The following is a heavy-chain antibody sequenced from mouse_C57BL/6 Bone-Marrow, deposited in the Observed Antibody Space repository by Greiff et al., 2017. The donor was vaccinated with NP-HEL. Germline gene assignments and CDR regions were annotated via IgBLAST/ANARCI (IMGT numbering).Heavy chain of an antibody. Sequence: VQLQESGAELVKPGASVKLSCKASGYTFTEYTIHWVKQRSGQGLEWIGWFYPGSGSIKYNEKFKDRPTLTADKSSSTVYMELSRLTSEDSAVYFCARREDGYCVPAWFAYWGQGTLVTVSA. CDR2: FYPGSGSI. V-gene: IGHV1-62-2*01. J-gene: IGHJ3*01. CDR3: ARREDGYCVPAWFAY. CDR1: GYTFTEYT. D-gene: IGHD2-3*01.